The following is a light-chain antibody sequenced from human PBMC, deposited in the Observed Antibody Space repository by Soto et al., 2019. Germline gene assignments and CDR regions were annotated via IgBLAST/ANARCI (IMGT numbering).Light chain of an antibody. V-gene: IGKV3-20*01. CDR1: RPVVRHY. Sequence: EIVLSQSPDALSLSPGERVSLSCRASRPVVRHYIAWYHQKAGXXXXXXXXXXXTRATGIPDRFSGSGSGSGTDFNFFISRLEPEDCGVYYCQQNGRSPTFGPGTKVDIK. CDR3: QQNGRSPT. CDR2: XXX. J-gene: IGKJ3*01.